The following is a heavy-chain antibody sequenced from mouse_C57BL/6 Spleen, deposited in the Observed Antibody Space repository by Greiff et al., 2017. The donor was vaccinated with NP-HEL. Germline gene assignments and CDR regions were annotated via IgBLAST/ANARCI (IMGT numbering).Heavy chain of an antibody. V-gene: IGHV1-72*01. D-gene: IGHD1-1*01. Sequence: QVQLQQPGAELVKPGASVKLSCKASGYTFTSYWMHWVKQRPGRGLEWIGRIDPNSGGTKYNEKFKSKATLTVDKPSSTAYMQLSSLTSEDSAVYYCARSRGSDYGSSYDYAMDYWGQGTSVTVSS. CDR2: IDPNSGGT. CDR1: GYTFTSYW. CDR3: ARSRGSDYGSSYDYAMDY. J-gene: IGHJ4*01.